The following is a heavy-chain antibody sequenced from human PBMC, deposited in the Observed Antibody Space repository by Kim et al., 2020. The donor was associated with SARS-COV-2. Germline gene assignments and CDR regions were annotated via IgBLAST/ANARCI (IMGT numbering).Heavy chain of an antibody. CDR3: ARDRGGSYSSLGDYFDY. CDR1: GGTFSSYA. V-gene: IGHV1-69*13. J-gene: IGHJ4*02. CDR2: IIPIFGTA. Sequence: SVKVSCKASGGTFSSYAISWVRQAPGQGLEWMGGIIPIFGTANYAQKFQGRVTITADESTSTAYMELSSLRSEDTAVYYCARDRGGSYSSLGDYFDYWGQGTLVTVSS. D-gene: IGHD1-26*01.